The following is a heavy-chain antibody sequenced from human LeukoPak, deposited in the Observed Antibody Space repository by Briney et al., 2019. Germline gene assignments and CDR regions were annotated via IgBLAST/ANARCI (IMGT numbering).Heavy chain of an antibody. J-gene: IGHJ6*03. D-gene: IGHD2-2*01. V-gene: IGHV4-34*01. Sequence: SETLSLTCAVYGGPFSGYYWSWIRQPPGKGLEWIGEINHSGSTNYNPSLKSRVTISVDTSKNQFSLKLSSVTAADTAVYYCARGSGCSSNSCYRYYYYYMDVWGKGTTVTVSS. CDR3: ARGSGCSSNSCYRYYYYYMDV. CDR2: INHSGST. CDR1: GGPFSGYY.